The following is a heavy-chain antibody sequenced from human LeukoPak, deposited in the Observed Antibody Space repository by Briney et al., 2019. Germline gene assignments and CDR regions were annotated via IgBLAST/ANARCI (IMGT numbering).Heavy chain of an antibody. D-gene: IGHD6-19*01. Sequence: ASVKVSCKASGYTFTGHAMNWVRQAPGQGPEWMGYINTKTGNPTYAQGFTGRFVFSLDTSVSTAYLQISSLKPEDTGVCYCAKGGWVAVTGMDSWGQGTLVTVSS. CDR1: GYTFTGHA. CDR2: INTKTGNP. J-gene: IGHJ4*02. V-gene: IGHV7-4-1*02. CDR3: AKGGWVAVTGMDS.